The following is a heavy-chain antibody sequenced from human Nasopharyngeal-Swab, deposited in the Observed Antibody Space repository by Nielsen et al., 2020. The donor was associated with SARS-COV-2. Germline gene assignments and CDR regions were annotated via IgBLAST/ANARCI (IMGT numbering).Heavy chain of an antibody. D-gene: IGHD3-3*01. CDR1: GFTVSSNY. CDR2: IYSGGST. Sequence: GGSLRLSCAASGFTVSSNYMSWVRQAPGKGLEWVSVIYSGGSTYYADSVKGRFTISRDNSKNTLYLQMNSLRAEDTAVYYCAKILAVGWFLGGYFDYWGQGTLVTVSS. V-gene: IGHV3-53*01. CDR3: AKILAVGWFLGGYFDY. J-gene: IGHJ4*02.